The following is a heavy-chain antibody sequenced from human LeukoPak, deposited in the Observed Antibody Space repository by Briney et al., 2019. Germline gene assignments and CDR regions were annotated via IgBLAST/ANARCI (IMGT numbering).Heavy chain of an antibody. V-gene: IGHV3-13*01. CDR3: AKDGSFSTSDY. Sequence: GGSLRPSCAASGFTFSSYDMHWVRQATGKGLEWVSAIGTAADTYYQGSMKGRFTISRENAKNSLYLQMNSLRAGDTAVYYCAKDGSFSTSDYWGQGTLVTVSS. CDR2: IGTAADT. J-gene: IGHJ4*02. CDR1: GFTFSSYD. D-gene: IGHD2-2*01.